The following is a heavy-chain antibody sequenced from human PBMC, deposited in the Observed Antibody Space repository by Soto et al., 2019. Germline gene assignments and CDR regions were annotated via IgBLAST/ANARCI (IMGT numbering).Heavy chain of an antibody. CDR3: ARVKGRTVAGPIPYYYYYYGMDV. Sequence: QVQLQESGPGLVKPSQTLSLTCTVSGGSISSGAYYWSWIRQHPGKGLEWIGYIHYSGKTYYNPSLKSPITISVDTPKNQFSLKLSSVTAADTAVYHCARVKGRTVAGPIPYYYYYYGMDVWGQGTTVTVSS. D-gene: IGHD6-19*01. CDR2: IHYSGKT. J-gene: IGHJ6*02. CDR1: GGSISSGAYY. V-gene: IGHV4-31*01.